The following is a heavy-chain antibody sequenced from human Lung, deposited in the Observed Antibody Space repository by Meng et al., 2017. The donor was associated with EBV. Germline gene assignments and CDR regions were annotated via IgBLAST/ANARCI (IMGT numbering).Heavy chain of an antibody. V-gene: IGHV3-30-3*01. D-gene: IGHD5-18*01. CDR1: GFTFSSYA. CDR3: ARGYKGGY. CDR2: ISYDGSNK. Sequence: VQLLESGGGLVQPGGSLRLSCAASGFTFSSYAMHWVRQAPGKGLEWVAVISYDGSNKYYADSVKGRFTISRDNSKNTLYLQMNSLRAEDTAVYYCARGYKGGYWGQGTLVTVSS. J-gene: IGHJ4*02.